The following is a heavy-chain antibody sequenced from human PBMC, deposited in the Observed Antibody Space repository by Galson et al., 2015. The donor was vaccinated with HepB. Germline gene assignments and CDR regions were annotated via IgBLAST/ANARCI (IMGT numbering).Heavy chain of an antibody. CDR1: GYTFTSYG. D-gene: IGHD6-13*01. Sequence: SVKVSCKASGYTFTSYGISWVRQAPGQGLEWMGWISAYTSNTNYAQKLQGRVTMTTDTSTSTAYMELRSLSSDDTAVYYCSRVVGSSWYWGNWFDPWGQGTLVTVSS. CDR2: ISAYTSNT. J-gene: IGHJ5*02. V-gene: IGHV1-18*01. CDR3: SRVVGSSWYWGNWFDP.